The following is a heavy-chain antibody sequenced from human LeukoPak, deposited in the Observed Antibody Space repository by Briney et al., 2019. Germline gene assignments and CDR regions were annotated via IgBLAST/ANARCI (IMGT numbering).Heavy chain of an antibody. CDR3: AKDLGVTIRLKGLDY. CDR1: GFTFDDYA. J-gene: IGHJ4*02. CDR2: ISWNSGSI. D-gene: IGHD3-16*01. Sequence: GRSLRLSCAASGFTFDDYAMHWARQAPGKGLEWVSGISWNSGSIGYADSVKGRFTISRDNAKNSLYLQMNSLRAEDTALYYCAKDLGVTIRLKGLDYWGQGTLVTVSS. V-gene: IGHV3-9*01.